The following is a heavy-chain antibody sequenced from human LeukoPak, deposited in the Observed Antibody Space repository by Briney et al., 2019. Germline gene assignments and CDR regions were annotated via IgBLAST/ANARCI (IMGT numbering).Heavy chain of an antibody. V-gene: IGHV1-2*02. Sequence: ASVKVSCKASGYTFTDYYMHWVRQAPGQGLEWMGWINPNSGATNCAQDFQGRVTMTRDTSINTIYMELTRLTSDDTAVYFCAREGQWRSDYWGREPWSPSPQ. CDR1: GYTFTDYY. J-gene: IGHJ4*02. CDR2: INPNSGAT. D-gene: IGHD6-19*01. CDR3: AREGQWRSDY.